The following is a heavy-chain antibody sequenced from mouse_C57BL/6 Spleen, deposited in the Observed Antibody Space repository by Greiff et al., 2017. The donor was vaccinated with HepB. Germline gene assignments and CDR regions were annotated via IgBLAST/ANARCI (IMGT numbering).Heavy chain of an antibody. CDR1: GFTFSSYA. Sequence: EVNVVESGGGLVKPGGSLKLSCAASGFTFSSYAMSWVRQTPEKRLEWVATISDGGSYTYYPDNVKGRFTIYRDNAKNNLYLQLSHLKSEDTAMYYCARGGTVVATVDYWGQGTTLTVSS. CDR3: ARGGTVVATVDY. D-gene: IGHD1-1*01. J-gene: IGHJ2*01. CDR2: ISDGGSYT. V-gene: IGHV5-4*03.